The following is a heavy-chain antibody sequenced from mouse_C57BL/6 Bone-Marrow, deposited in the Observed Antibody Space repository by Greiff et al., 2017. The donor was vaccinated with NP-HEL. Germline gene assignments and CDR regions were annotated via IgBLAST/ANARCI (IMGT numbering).Heavy chain of an antibody. CDR2: ISSGGSYT. CDR1: GFTFSSYG. CDR3: ARHREVPLDY. J-gene: IGHJ4*01. V-gene: IGHV5-6*01. D-gene: IGHD3-1*01. Sequence: VQLKESGGDLVKPGGSLKLSCAASGFTFSSYGMSWVRQTPDKRLEWVATISSGGSYTYYPDSVKGRFTISRDNAKNTLYLQMSSLKSEDTAMYYCARHREVPLDYWGQGTSITVSS.